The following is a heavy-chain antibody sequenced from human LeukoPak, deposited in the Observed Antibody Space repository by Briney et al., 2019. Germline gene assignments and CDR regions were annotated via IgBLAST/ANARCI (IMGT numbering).Heavy chain of an antibody. CDR1: GFTFSSYA. D-gene: IGHD6-19*01. J-gene: IGHJ6*03. CDR2: ISYDGSNK. Sequence: GGSLRLSCAASGFTFSSYAMHWVRQAPGKGLEWVAVISYDGSNKYYADSVKGRFTISRDNSKNTLYPQMNSLRAEDTAVYYCASSLGSGWYYYYYMDVWGKGTTVTVSS. V-gene: IGHV3-30*04. CDR3: ASSLGSGWYYYYYMDV.